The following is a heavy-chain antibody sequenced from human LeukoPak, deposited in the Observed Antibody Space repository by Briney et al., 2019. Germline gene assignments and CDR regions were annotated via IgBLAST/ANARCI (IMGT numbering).Heavy chain of an antibody. J-gene: IGHJ6*02. CDR2: IYYSGST. D-gene: IGHD2-2*01. CDR3: ARVIVVVPIGVYHYYAMDV. Sequence: PSETLSLTCTVSGDSISTGGYYWAWIRQHRERGLEWIGYIYYSGSTHYSPSLQSRVTISVDTSKNQFSLNLNSVTAADTAVYYCARVIVVVPIGVYHYYAMDVWGQGTTVTVSS. CDR1: GDSISTGGYY. V-gene: IGHV4-31*03.